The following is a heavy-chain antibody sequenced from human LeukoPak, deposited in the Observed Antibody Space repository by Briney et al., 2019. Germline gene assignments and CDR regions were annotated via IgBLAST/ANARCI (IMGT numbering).Heavy chain of an antibody. CDR1: GFTFRSHG. CDR3: ARDRAAARMDV. D-gene: IGHD6-13*01. J-gene: IGHJ6*04. CDR2: IWYDGSNK. Sequence: GRSLRLSCAASGFTFRSHGMHWVRQAPGKGLEWVAIIWYDGSNKYYADSVKGRFTISRDNSKNTLYLQINSLRAEDTAVYYCARDRAAARMDVWGKGTTVTVSS. V-gene: IGHV3-33*01.